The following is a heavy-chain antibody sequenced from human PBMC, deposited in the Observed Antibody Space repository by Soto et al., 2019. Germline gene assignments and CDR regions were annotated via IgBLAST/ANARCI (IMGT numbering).Heavy chain of an antibody. Sequence: QVQLVQSGAEVKKPGSSVKVSCKASGGTFSSYTISWVRQAPGQGLEWMGRIIPILGIANYAQKFQGRVTMTADKSTRPAYMELSSLRSEATAVYSCARDVRGGYCSGGSCGFYYWGQRTLVTVSS. CDR3: ARDVRGGYCSGGSCGFYY. J-gene: IGHJ4*02. V-gene: IGHV1-69*08. D-gene: IGHD2-15*01. CDR1: GGTFSSYT. CDR2: IIPILGIA.